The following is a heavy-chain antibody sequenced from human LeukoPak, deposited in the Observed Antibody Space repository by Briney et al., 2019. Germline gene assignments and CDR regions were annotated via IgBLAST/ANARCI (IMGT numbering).Heavy chain of an antibody. CDR1: GFTFSSYA. CDR3: TAPAHCCGDFPAHGN. Sequence: PGGSLRLSCAASGFTFSSYAMSWVRQAPGKGLEWVSATSGSGGSTYYADSVRGRFTISRDNSKNTLYLQMNSLKTEYTAVYYFTAPAHCCGDFPAHGNWGQGTLGNVSS. J-gene: IGHJ4*02. CDR2: TSGSGGST. V-gene: IGHV3-23*01. D-gene: IGHD2-21*01.